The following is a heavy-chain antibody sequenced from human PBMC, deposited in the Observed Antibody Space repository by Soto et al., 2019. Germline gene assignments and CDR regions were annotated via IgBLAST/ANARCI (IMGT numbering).Heavy chain of an antibody. CDR1: GFSFDSYS. J-gene: IGHJ2*01. Sequence: GQLVESGGGLVQPGGSLRLSCGASGFSFDSYSISWVRQAPGKGLEWVANINHVGSEKYYVDSVKGRFTMSSDNAKNSVHLQMNSLRAEDTGVYYCARDLVWTGWYFDIWGRGTLVTVSS. CDR2: INHVGSEK. D-gene: IGHD3-9*01. V-gene: IGHV3-7*01. CDR3: ARDLVWTGWYFDI.